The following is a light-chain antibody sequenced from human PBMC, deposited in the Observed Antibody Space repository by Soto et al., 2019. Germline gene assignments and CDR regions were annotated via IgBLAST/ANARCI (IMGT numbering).Light chain of an antibody. CDR3: QQHGDSLT. V-gene: IGKV3-20*01. CDR1: QRVSSNY. Sequence: PGERATLSCRASQRVSSNYLGWYQQKPGQAPRLLMDGASSRATGIPDRFTGSGSGTDFTLTISRLEPEDFAVYYCQQHGDSLTFGGGTKVEIK. J-gene: IGKJ4*01. CDR2: GAS.